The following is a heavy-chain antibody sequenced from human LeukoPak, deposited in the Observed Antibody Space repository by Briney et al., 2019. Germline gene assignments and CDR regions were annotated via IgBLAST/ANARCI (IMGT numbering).Heavy chain of an antibody. CDR1: GYTFTGYY. CDR3: ARDSAVVYTGVGLTNDY. Sequence: ASVKVSCKASGYTFTGYYMHWVRQAPGQGLEWMGWINPNSGGTNYAQKFQGRVTMTRDTSISTAYMELSRLRSDDTAVYYCARDSAVVYTGVGLTNDYWGQGTLVTVSS. V-gene: IGHV1-2*02. J-gene: IGHJ4*02. D-gene: IGHD3-22*01. CDR2: INPNSGGT.